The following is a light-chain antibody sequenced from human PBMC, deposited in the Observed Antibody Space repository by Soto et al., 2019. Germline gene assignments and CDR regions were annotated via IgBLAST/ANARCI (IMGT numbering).Light chain of an antibody. CDR2: GIS. Sequence: QSVLTQPASVSGAPGQGITISCTGTSTDVGADNYVSWYQQHPGTAPKLLIYGISNRPSGVSNRFSGSKSGNTASLPISGFQAEDEADYYCSSYSSTSTLYVFGSGTKLTVL. V-gene: IGLV2-14*01. CDR1: STDVGADNY. CDR3: SSYSSTSTLYV. J-gene: IGLJ1*01.